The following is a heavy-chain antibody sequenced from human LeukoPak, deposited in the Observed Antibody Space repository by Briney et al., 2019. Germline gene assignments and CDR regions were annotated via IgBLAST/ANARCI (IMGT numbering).Heavy chain of an antibody. V-gene: IGHV3-23*01. CDR2: ISGSGGST. J-gene: IGHJ4*02. Sequence: PGGSLRLSCAASGFTFTSYAMNWVRQAPGKGLEWVSTISGSGGSTYYADSVKGRFTISRDNSKNTLYLQMNSLRAEDTAVYYCAKATYYYGSGSYYPDYWGQGTLVTVSS. CDR3: AKATYYYGSGSYYPDY. D-gene: IGHD3-10*01. CDR1: GFTFTSYA.